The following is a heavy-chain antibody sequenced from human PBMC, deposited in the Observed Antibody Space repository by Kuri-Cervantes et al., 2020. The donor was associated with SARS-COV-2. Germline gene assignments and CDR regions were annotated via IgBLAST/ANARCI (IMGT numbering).Heavy chain of an antibody. V-gene: IGHV3-15*01. CDR2: IKSKTDGGTT. J-gene: IGHJ4*02. Sequence: GESLKISCTASRFTFNTYAMSWVRQAPGKGLEWVGRIKSKTDGGTTDYAAPVKGRFTISRDDSKNTLYLQMNSLKTEDTAVYYCTTDPSPPYYYDSSGYSGYWGQGTLVTVSS. CDR1: RFTFNTYA. CDR3: TTDPSPPYYYDSSGYSGY. D-gene: IGHD3-22*01.